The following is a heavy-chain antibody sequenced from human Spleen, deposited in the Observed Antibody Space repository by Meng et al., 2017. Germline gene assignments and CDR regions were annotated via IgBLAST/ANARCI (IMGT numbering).Heavy chain of an antibody. CDR1: GGSVSSGGYC. Sequence: SGGSVSSGGYCGSWNRLHPVKGLECIGYIYYGGSTYYNPSLKSRVTISVDTSKNQFSLKLGSVAAADTAVYYCARESTFNNWFDPWGQGTLVTVSS. CDR3: ARESTFNNWFDP. V-gene: IGHV4-31*02. CDR2: IYYGGST. J-gene: IGHJ5*01. D-gene: IGHD3-16*01.